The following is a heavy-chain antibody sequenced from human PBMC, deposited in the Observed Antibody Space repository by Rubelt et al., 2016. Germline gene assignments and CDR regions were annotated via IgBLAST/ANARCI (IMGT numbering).Heavy chain of an antibody. CDR1: GYTFTSYD. J-gene: IGHJ3*02. V-gene: IGHV1-8*01. CDR3: ARRDGYNWDDAFDI. Sequence: QVQLVQSGAEVKKPGASVKVSCKASGYTFTSYDINWVRQATGQGLEWMGWMNPNSGNTGYAQKAKGRVTMTTETSTSTAYMELRSLRSDDTAVYYCARRDGYNWDDAFDIWGQGTMVTVSS. CDR2: MNPNSGNT. D-gene: IGHD5-24*01.